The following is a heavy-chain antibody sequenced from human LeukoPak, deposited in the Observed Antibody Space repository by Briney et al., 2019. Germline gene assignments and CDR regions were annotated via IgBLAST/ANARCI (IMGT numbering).Heavy chain of an antibody. CDR1: GGSFSGYY. V-gene: IGHV4-34*01. CDR2: INHSGST. J-gene: IGHJ4*02. CDR3: ARGKIWSPVYLSH. Sequence: SETLSLTCAVYGGSFSGYYWSWIRQPPGKGLEWIGEINHSGSTNYNPSLKSRVTISVDTSKNQFSLKLSSVTAADTAVYYCARGKIWSPVYLSHWGQGTLVTVSS. D-gene: IGHD3-10*01.